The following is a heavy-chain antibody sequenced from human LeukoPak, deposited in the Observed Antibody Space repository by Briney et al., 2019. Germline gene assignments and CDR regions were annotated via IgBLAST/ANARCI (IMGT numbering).Heavy chain of an antibody. V-gene: IGHV3-23*01. CDR3: AKSRDGYNSAADY. D-gene: IGHD5-24*01. CDR1: GFTFSSYA. CDR2: ISGSGGST. J-gene: IGHJ4*02. Sequence: GGSLRLSCAASGFTFSSYAMSWVRQAPGKGLEWVSGISGSGGSTYYADPVKGRFTISRDNSKNTLYLQMNCLRAEDTAVYYCAKSRDGYNSAADYWGQGTLVTVSS.